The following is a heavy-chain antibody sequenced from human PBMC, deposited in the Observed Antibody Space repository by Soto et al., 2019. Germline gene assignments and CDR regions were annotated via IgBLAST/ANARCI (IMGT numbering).Heavy chain of an antibody. CDR3: VHSRRLEHQRGGNYYFWDY. Sequence: QITLRESGPTLVKPTQTLTLTCTFSGFSLSTSGLGVGWIRQSPGKALEWLALIFWDDDKRHSPSLKSRVTITKDTSRNQVALTMANMDPVDTATYYCVHSRRLEHQRGGNYYFWDYWGQGTLVTVSS. D-gene: IGHD3-3*01. CDR1: GFSLSTSGLG. CDR2: IFWDDDK. V-gene: IGHV2-5*02. J-gene: IGHJ4*02.